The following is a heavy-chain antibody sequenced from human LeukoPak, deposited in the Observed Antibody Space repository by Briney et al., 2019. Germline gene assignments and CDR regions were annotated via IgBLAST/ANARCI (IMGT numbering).Heavy chain of an antibody. CDR2: INPSGGST. CDR3: ARGYCSGGSCYSYYDY. V-gene: IGHV1-46*01. CDR1: GYTFTSYY. D-gene: IGHD2-15*01. J-gene: IGHJ4*02. Sequence: GASVKVSCKASGYTFTSYYMHWVRRAPGQGLEWMGIINPSGGSTSYAQKFQGRVTMTRDTSTSTVYMELSSLRSEDTAVYYCARGYCSGGSCYSYYDYWGQGTLVTVSS.